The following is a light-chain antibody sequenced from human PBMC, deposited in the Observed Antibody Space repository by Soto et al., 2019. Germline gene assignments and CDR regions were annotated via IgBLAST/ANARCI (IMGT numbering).Light chain of an antibody. V-gene: IGLV2-14*01. CDR1: SSDVGAYNY. J-gene: IGLJ1*01. Sequence: QSALTQPASVSGSPGRSITISCTGTSSDVGAYNYVSWYQQHPGKAPKVVIYEVSNRPSGVSDRFSGSKSGNTASLTISGLQAEDEGDYYCSSYTSSSTPSYVFGTGTKVNVL. CDR2: EVS. CDR3: SSYTSSSTPSYV.